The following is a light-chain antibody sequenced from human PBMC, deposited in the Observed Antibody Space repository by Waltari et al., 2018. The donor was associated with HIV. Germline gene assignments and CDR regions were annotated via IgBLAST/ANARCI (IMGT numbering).Light chain of an antibody. CDR3: ALWTDTLTGWV. CDR2: RTT. CDR1: TSNIAVVS. Sequence: VLTQPHPASGTPGQRVTIPCSVPTSNIAVVSVPWYHHVPGTAPRLLIYRTTQRPSGVPDRFSGSISGTSASLAISGLHYEDDGDYYCALWTDTLTGWVFGGGTKVTVL. V-gene: IGLV1-44*01. J-gene: IGLJ3*02.